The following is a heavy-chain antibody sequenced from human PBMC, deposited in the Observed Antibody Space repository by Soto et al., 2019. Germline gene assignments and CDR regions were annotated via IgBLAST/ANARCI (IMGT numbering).Heavy chain of an antibody. CDR3: ARDSPSVDY. Sequence: QVQLVQSGAEVKKPGASVKVSCKASGYTFSSYGISWVRQAPGQGLEWMGWISAYNGNIKYTQKLQGRVTMTTDTCTSTAYMELRSLRSEDTAVYYCARDSPSVDYWGQGTLVTVSS. J-gene: IGHJ4*02. CDR1: GYTFSSYG. V-gene: IGHV1-18*01. CDR2: ISAYNGNI.